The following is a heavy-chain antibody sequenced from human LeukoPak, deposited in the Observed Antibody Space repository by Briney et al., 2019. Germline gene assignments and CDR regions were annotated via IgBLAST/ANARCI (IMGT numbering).Heavy chain of an antibody. Sequence: ASVKVSCKASVYTFTGYYMHWVRQAPGQGLEWMGWINPNSGGTNYAQKFQGRVTMTRDTSISTAYMELSRLRSDDTAVYYCARGSAYSGSYYYYYYMDVWGKGTTVTVSS. V-gene: IGHV1-2*02. D-gene: IGHD1-26*01. CDR3: ARGSAYSGSYYYYYYMDV. CDR1: VYTFTGYY. CDR2: INPNSGGT. J-gene: IGHJ6*03.